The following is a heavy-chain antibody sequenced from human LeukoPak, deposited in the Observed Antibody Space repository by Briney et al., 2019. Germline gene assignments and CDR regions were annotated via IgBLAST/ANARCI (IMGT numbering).Heavy chain of an antibody. V-gene: IGHV1-69*04. J-gene: IGHJ3*02. Sequence: EASVKVSCKASGGTFTNYAISWVRQAPGQGLEWMGRIIPILGIANYTQKFQGRVTITADKSTSTAYMELSSLRSEDTAVYYCARPLKRYCSSTSCLDAFDIWGQGTMVTVSS. CDR1: GGTFTNYA. D-gene: IGHD2-2*01. CDR2: IIPILGIA. CDR3: ARPLKRYCSSTSCLDAFDI.